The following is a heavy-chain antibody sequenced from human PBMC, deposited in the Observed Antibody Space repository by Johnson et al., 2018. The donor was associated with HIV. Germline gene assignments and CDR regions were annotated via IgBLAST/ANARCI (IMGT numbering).Heavy chain of an antibody. J-gene: IGHJ3*02. CDR1: GFTFSSYG. V-gene: IGHV3-33*01. CDR3: ARAIAAAGTVGVDAFDI. CDR2: IWYDGSNK. D-gene: IGHD6-13*01. Sequence: QVQLVESGGGVVQPGRSLRLSCAASGFTFSSYGMHWVRQAPGKGLEWVAVIWYDGSNKYYADSVKGRFTISRDNSKNTLYLQMNSLRAEDTAVYYCARAIAAAGTVGVDAFDIWGQGTMVTVSS.